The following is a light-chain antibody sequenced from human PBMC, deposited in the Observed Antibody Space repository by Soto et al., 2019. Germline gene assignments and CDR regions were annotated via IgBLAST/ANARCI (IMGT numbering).Light chain of an antibody. V-gene: IGLV1-44*01. CDR1: SSNLGSST. J-gene: IGLJ2*01. CDR3: SSYDDSLNGPV. Sequence: HFMLTQPPSASGAPGQRVTISCSGSSSNLGSSTANWYQHLPGTAPKLLMYSNDQRPSGVPDRFSGSKSDTSASLAISGLQSEDEADYYCSSYDDSLNGPVFGGGTKLTVL. CDR2: SND.